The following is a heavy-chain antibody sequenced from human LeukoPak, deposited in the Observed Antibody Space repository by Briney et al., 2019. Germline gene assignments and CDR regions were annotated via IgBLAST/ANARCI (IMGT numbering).Heavy chain of an antibody. V-gene: IGHV1-2*02. D-gene: IGHD6-6*01. CDR3: ASLEPVAARRNNWFDP. CDR1: GYTFTGYY. CDR2: INPNSCGT. Sequence: GASVKVSCKASGYTFTGYYMHWVRPAPGQGLEWMGWINPNSCGTNYAQKFQGRVTMTRDTSISTVYMELSRLRSDDTAVYYCASLEPVAARRNNWFDPWGQGTLVTVCS. J-gene: IGHJ5*02.